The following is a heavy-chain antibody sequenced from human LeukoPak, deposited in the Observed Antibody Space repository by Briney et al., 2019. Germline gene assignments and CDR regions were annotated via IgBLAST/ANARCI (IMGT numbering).Heavy chain of an antibody. J-gene: IGHJ4*02. CDR3: VRDWPGADSMGGDY. Sequence: GGSLRLSCAASGFTFSSYSMNWVRQAPGKGLEWVSSISSSSSDIYYADSVKGRFTISRDNAKNSLYLQMDSLRVEDTAVYYCVRDWPGADSMGGDYWGQGTLVTVSS. D-gene: IGHD6-19*01. CDR2: ISSSSSDI. V-gene: IGHV3-21*01. CDR1: GFTFSSYS.